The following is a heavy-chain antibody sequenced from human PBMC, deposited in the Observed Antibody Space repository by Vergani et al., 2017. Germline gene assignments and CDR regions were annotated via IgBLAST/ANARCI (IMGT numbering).Heavy chain of an antibody. D-gene: IGHD1-26*01. CDR3: AKEVAYSGSYYD. J-gene: IGHJ4*02. V-gene: IGHV3-30*18. Sequence: QVQLVESGGGVVQPGRSLRLSCAASGFTFSSYGMHWVRQAPGKGLEWVAVISSDGSNKYYADSVKGRFTISSDNSKNTLYLQMNSLRAEDTAVYYCAKEVAYSGSYYDWGQGTLVTVSS. CDR2: ISSDGSNK. CDR1: GFTFSSYG.